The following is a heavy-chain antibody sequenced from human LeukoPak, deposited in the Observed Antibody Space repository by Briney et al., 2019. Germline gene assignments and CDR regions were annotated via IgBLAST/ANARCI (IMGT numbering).Heavy chain of an antibody. J-gene: IGHJ5*02. CDR3: ARDIVVVPAAMPAGWFDP. V-gene: IGHV4-30-4*01. CDR2: IYYSGST. D-gene: IGHD2-2*01. CDR1: GGSISSGDYY. Sequence: PSQTLSLTCTVSGGSISSGDYYWSWIRQPPGKGLEWIGYIYYSGSTYYNPSLKSRVTISVDTSKNQFPLKLSSVTAADTAVYYCARDIVVVPAAMPAGWFDPWGQGTLVTVSS.